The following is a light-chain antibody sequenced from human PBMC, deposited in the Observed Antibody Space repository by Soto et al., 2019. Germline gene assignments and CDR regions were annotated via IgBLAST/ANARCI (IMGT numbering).Light chain of an antibody. J-gene: IGKJ4*01. V-gene: IGKV3-11*01. CDR2: DAS. Sequence: EIVFTQSPATLCLSPGERATLSCRASQSVSSYLLWYQQKPGQAPRLLIYDASNRETGIPARFSGSGSGTDFTLTITSLEPEDFAVYYCQQRSNWTLTFGGGTKVDI. CDR1: QSVSSY. CDR3: QQRSNWTLT.